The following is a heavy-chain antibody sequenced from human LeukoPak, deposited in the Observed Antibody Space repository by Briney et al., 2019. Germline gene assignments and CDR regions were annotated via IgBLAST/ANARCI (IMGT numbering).Heavy chain of an antibody. CDR2: IRPDANDG. D-gene: IGHD7-27*01. Sequence: PGGSLRLSCAASGFTFSHYWMAWVRQAPGKGLEWVAIIRPDANDGSYVDSVKGGFTISRDNVKNSLYLQLNSLRAEDTAVYFCARADWGSIDYWGQGALVTVSS. CDR1: GFTFSHYW. CDR3: ARADWGSIDY. V-gene: IGHV3-7*01. J-gene: IGHJ4*02.